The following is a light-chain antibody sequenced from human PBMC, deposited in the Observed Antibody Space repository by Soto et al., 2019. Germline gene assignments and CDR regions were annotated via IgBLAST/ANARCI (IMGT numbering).Light chain of an antibody. CDR1: QSVIGY. CDR2: DAS. V-gene: IGKV3-11*01. Sequence: EIVLTESPSTLSLSPGERATLSCMASQSVIGYLACYQQKPGHAPRLLIYDASNRATGNTARFSGSGSGTDFTLIIIRLEHEDFAVYYCQQRSNWPIPFGQGTRLEIK. J-gene: IGKJ5*01. CDR3: QQRSNWPIP.